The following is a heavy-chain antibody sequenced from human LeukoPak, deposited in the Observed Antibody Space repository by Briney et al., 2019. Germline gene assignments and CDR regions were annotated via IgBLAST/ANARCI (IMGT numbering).Heavy chain of an antibody. J-gene: IGHJ4*02. Sequence: GGSLRLSCAASGFTFDDYAMHWVRQAPGKGLEWVSGISWNSGSIGYADSVKGRFTISRDGAKNSLYPQMNSLRPEDTALYYCAKDNYYDSSGYCDYWGQGTLVTVSS. D-gene: IGHD3-22*01. CDR2: ISWNSGSI. V-gene: IGHV3-9*01. CDR3: AKDNYYDSSGYCDY. CDR1: GFTFDDYA.